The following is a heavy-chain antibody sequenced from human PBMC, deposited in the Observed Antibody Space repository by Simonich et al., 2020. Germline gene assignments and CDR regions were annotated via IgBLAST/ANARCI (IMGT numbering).Heavy chain of an antibody. CDR2: ISYDGSNK. Sequence: VVQPGRSLRLSCAASGFTFSSYAMHWVRQAQGKGLVWVAVISYDGSNKYYAASVKGRFTISRENSKNTLYLQMNILRAEDTAVYYCARGWTIYWYFDLWGRGTLVTVSS. V-gene: IGHV3-30*07. CDR3: ARGWTIYWYFDL. J-gene: IGHJ2*01. CDR1: GFTFSSYA. D-gene: IGHD2-21*01.